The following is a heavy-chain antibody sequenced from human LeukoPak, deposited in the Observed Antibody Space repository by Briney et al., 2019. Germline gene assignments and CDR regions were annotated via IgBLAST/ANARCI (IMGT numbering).Heavy chain of an antibody. CDR1: GFTFSPSW. V-gene: IGHV3-74*01. Sequence: GGSLKLSCAASGFTFSPSWMHWVRQGPGKGLEWVSRIKGDGTYKNYADSVRGRFTISRDNAKNTLSLQMNSLRAEDTAVYFCVRDGDAYNFDWWGQGALVTVSS. D-gene: IGHD5-24*01. CDR2: IKGDGTYK. J-gene: IGHJ4*02. CDR3: VRDGDAYNFDW.